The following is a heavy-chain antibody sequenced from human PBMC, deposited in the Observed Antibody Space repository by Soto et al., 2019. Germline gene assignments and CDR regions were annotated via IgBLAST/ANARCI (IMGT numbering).Heavy chain of an antibody. J-gene: IGHJ4*02. CDR2: INPNSGDT. D-gene: IGHD2-21*02. CDR3: ARQLAYCGGDCFTEPVDY. Sequence: QAQLVQSGAEVKKPGASVKVSCEASGYTFTGYYMHWVRQAHGQGLEWMGWINPNSGDTKYAQKLRGRVTMTRDTSITTAYMELKMMTTDDTAVYYCARQLAYCGGDCFTEPVDYWGQGTLVTVSS. CDR1: GYTFTGYY. V-gene: IGHV1-2*02.